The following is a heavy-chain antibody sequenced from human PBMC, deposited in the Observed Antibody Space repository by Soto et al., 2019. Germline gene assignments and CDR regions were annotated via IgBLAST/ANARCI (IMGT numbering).Heavy chain of an antibody. CDR2: IYYSGST. D-gene: IGHD3-10*01. CDR1: GGSISSSSYY. Sequence: QLQLQESGPGLVKPSETLSLTCTVSGGSISSSSYYWGWIRQPPGKGLEWIGSIYYSGSTYYNPSLRSRVTISVDTSKNQFSLKLSSVTAADTAVYYCSLLWFGDPTPCAFWGQGTMVTVSS. V-gene: IGHV4-39*01. J-gene: IGHJ3*01. CDR3: SLLWFGDPTPCAF.